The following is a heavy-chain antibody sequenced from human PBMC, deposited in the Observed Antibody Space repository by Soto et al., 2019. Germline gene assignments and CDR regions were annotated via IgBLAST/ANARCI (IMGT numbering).Heavy chain of an antibody. J-gene: IGHJ6*02. CDR1: GFTFSSYS. D-gene: IGHD3-3*01. CDR2: ISSSSSTI. Sequence: EVQLVESGGGLVQPGGSLRLSCAASGFTFSSYSMNWVRQAPGKGLEWVSYISSSSSTIYYADSVKGRFTISRDNAKTSLYLRMNRLRDEDTAVYYCAREWYYDCGSGSYYGLDVWGQGTTVTVSS. CDR3: AREWYYDCGSGSYYGLDV. V-gene: IGHV3-48*02.